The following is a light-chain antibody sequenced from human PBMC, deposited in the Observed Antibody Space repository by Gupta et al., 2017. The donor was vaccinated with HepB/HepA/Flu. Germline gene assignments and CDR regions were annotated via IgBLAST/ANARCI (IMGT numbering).Light chain of an antibody. CDR3: NSYTSGSTLVL. CDR1: SNDVGGYNF. Sequence: QSVLPQPASVSGSPGQSITISCTGTSNDVGGYNFVSWYQQHPGKTPKLIIYEVTNRPSGVSNRFSGSKSANTASLTISGLQAEDEADYYCNSYTSGSTLVLFGGGTKLTVL. J-gene: IGLJ2*01. CDR2: EVT. V-gene: IGLV2-14*01.